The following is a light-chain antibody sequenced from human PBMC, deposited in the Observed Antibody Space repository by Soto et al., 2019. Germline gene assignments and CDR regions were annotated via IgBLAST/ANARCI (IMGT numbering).Light chain of an antibody. Sequence: EIVMTQSPTTLSVSPGERAILSCRASQNIGRNLAWYQHKPGQAPGLLIHSASTRATGIPATFSGSGSGTDFTLTISSLEPEDFAVYYCQPRSNWPLTFGGGTKVEIK. CDR1: QNIGRN. CDR2: SAS. J-gene: IGKJ4*01. CDR3: QPRSNWPLT. V-gene: IGKV3-15*01.